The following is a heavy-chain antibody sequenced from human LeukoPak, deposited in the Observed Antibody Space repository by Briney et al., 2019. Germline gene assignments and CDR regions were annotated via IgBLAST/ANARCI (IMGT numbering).Heavy chain of an antibody. CDR3: ARDRGHYFNAFDI. Sequence: ASVKVPCKASGGTFSSYAISWVRQAPGQGREWMGGIIPIFGTANYAQKFQGRVTITADKSTSTAYMELSSLRSEDTAVYYCARDRGHYFNAFDIWGQGTMVTVSS. CDR2: IIPIFGTA. J-gene: IGHJ3*02. V-gene: IGHV1-69*06. CDR1: GGTFSSYA. D-gene: IGHD3-10*01.